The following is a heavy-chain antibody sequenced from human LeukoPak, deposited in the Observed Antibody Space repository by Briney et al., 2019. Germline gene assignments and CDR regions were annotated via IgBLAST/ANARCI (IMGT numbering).Heavy chain of an antibody. CDR2: INPNSGGT. J-gene: IGHJ4*02. V-gene: IGHV1-2*02. D-gene: IGHD3-16*02. Sequence: ASVKVSCKASGYTFTGYYMHWVRQAPGQGLEWMGWINPNSGGTNYAQKFQGRVTMTRDTSISTAYMELSSLRSEDTAVYYCARDQYDYVWGSYRYLRYDYWGQGTLVTVSS. CDR1: GYTFTGYY. CDR3: ARDQYDYVWGSYRYLRYDY.